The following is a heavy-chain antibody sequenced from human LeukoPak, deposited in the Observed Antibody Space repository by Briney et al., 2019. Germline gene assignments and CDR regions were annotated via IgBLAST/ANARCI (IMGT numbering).Heavy chain of an antibody. CDR2: IRYDGSNK. Sequence: GGSLRLSCAASGFTFSSYGMHWVRQAPGKGLEWVAFIRYDGSNKYYADSVKGRFTISRDNAKNSLYLQMNSLRAEDTAVYYCAVGSSIAAAEPYFQHWGQGTLVTVSS. V-gene: IGHV3-30*02. D-gene: IGHD6-13*01. J-gene: IGHJ1*01. CDR1: GFTFSSYG. CDR3: AVGSSIAAAEPYFQH.